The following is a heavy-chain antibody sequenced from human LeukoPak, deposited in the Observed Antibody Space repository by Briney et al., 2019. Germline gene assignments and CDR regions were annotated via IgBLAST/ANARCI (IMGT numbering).Heavy chain of an antibody. V-gene: IGHV3-7*01. CDR2: IKQDGSEK. J-gene: IGHJ4*02. CDR1: GFTFSSYW. D-gene: IGHD5-18*01. CDR3: ARDGHTAMAKLFDY. Sequence: GGSLRLSCAASGFTFSSYWMSWVRQAPGKGLEWVANIKQDGSEKYYVDSVKGRFTISRDNAKNSLYLRMNSLRAEDTAVYYCARDGHTAMAKLFDYWGQGTLVTVSS.